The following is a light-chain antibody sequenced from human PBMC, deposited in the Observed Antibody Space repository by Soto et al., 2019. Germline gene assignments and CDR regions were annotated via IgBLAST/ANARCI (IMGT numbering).Light chain of an antibody. CDR3: PQYFNYPPWT. CDR2: AAS. J-gene: IGKJ1*01. V-gene: IGKV1-17*01. CDR1: QDIGSD. Sequence: DIEMTQSPSSLSASVGDRVIITCRPSQDIGSDLGWYQQKPGKAPRRLVYAASSLHSGVPSRFSGSKSGTEFTLTISSLQPEDFATYYCPQYFNYPPWTFGQGTKVEIK.